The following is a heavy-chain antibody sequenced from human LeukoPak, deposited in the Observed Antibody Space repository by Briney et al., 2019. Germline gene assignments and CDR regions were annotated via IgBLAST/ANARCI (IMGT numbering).Heavy chain of an antibody. CDR3: ARGLGMTTETTRSHPLDY. CDR2: INHSGST. CDR1: GGSFSGYY. V-gene: IGHV4-34*01. Sequence: KTSETLSLTCAVYGGSFSGYYWSWIRQPPGKGLEWIGEINHSGSTNYNPSLKSRVTISVDTSKNQFSLKLSSVTAADTAVYYCARGLGMTTETTRSHPLDYWGQGTLVTVSS. D-gene: IGHD4-11*01. J-gene: IGHJ4*02.